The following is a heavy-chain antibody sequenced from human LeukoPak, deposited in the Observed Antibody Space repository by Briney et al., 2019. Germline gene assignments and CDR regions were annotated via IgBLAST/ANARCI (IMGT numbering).Heavy chain of an antibody. CDR2: IYSGGST. V-gene: IGHV3-66*01. CDR1: GFTVSSNY. D-gene: IGHD2-2*01. CDR3: AREGCSSTSCYFYYYYYGMDV. J-gene: IGHJ6*02. Sequence: GGSLRLSCAASGFTVSSNYMSWVRQAPGKGLEWVSVIYSGGSTYYADSVKGRFTVSRDNSKNTLYLQMNSLRAEDTAVYYCAREGCSSTSCYFYYYYYGMDVWGQGTTVTVSS.